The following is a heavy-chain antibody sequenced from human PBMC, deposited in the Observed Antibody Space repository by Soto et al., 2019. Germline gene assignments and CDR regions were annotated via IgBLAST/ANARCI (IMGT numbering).Heavy chain of an antibody. D-gene: IGHD1-26*01. CDR3: ARWISGGYSDWFDP. Sequence: QVQLVQSGAEVKKPGASVQVSCKASGYNFMRYGFTWVRQAPGQGLEWMGWINVDNGETKYPQKIQGRVTMTTDTSTSTVYMELRSLTSDDTDVYYCARWISGGYSDWFDPWGHGTLVTVSS. CDR1: GYNFMRYG. J-gene: IGHJ5*02. CDR2: INVDNGET. V-gene: IGHV1-18*04.